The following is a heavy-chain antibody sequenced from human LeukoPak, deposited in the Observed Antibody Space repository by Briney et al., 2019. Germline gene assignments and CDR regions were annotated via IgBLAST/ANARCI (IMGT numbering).Heavy chain of an antibody. V-gene: IGHV3-30*18. J-gene: IGHJ4*02. D-gene: IGHD2-21*02. CDR1: GFTFSGYG. CDR3: AKDSCGGDCYSFDY. CDR2: ISYDGSHK. Sequence: GGSLRVSCAASGFTFSGYGMHWVRQTPGKGLEWVAVISYDGSHKYYADSVKDRFAISRDSSKNTLYLQMNSLRAEDTAVYYCAKDSCGGDCYSFDYWGQGTLVTVSS.